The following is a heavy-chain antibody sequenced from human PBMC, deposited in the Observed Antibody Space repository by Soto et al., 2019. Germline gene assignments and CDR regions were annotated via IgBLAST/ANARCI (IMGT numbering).Heavy chain of an antibody. D-gene: IGHD2-21*02. Sequence: QVQLVQSGAEVKKPGASVKVSCKASGDTFTDYYIHWVRQAPGQGLEWMGTVNPNGGHTTYAQHFLGRMTMTRDTSTSTLYMALTSLTSEATAVYYCARAVHVVVVTAALDFWCQGTLVTVSS. CDR2: VNPNGGHT. CDR3: ARAVHVVVVTAALDF. CDR1: GDTFTDYY. V-gene: IGHV1-46*01. J-gene: IGHJ4*02.